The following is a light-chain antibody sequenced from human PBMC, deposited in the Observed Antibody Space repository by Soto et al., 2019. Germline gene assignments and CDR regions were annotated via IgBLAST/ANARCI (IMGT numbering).Light chain of an antibody. CDR3: QQYGSSGT. J-gene: IGKJ5*01. Sequence: ELVLTQYPGTLSLSPGERATLSCRASQSVSSSYLAWYQQKPGQAPRLLIYGASSRATGIPDRFSGSGSGTDFTLTISRLEPEDFAVYYCQQYGSSGTFGQRTRLEIK. V-gene: IGKV3-20*01. CDR1: QSVSSSY. CDR2: GAS.